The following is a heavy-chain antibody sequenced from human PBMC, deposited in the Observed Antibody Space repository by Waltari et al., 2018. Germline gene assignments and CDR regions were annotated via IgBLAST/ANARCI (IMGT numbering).Heavy chain of an antibody. CDR2: IIPIFGTA. J-gene: IGHJ6*02. Sequence: QVQLVQSGAEVKKPGSSVKVSCKASGGTFSSYAISWVRQAPGQGLEWMGGIIPIFGTANYAQKFQGRVTITADESTSTAYMELSSLRSEDTAVYYCARGGITIFGVVIGYYYYGMDVWGQGTTVTVSS. D-gene: IGHD3-3*01. V-gene: IGHV1-69*01. CDR3: ARGGITIFGVVIGYYYYGMDV. CDR1: GGTFSSYA.